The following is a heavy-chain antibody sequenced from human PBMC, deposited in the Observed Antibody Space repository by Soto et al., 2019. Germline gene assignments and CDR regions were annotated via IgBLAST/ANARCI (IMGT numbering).Heavy chain of an antibody. CDR3: ARESHDMLTGPPWVWYFDL. Sequence: QVQLQQWGAGPLRPLETLSLTCGVSGGSFSGYYWAWIRPSPGKGLEWIGEINDRGSINYNPSLKSRVSISVDASKNHYSLNLRSVTAADTAVYYCARESHDMLTGPPWVWYFDLWGRGTLVTVSS. D-gene: IGHD3-9*01. V-gene: IGHV4-34*01. CDR1: GGSFSGYY. CDR2: INDRGSI. J-gene: IGHJ2*01.